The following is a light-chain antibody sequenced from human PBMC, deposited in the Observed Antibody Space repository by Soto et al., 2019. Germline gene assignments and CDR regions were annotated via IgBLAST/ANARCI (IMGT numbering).Light chain of an antibody. V-gene: IGKV3-20*01. CDR2: GAS. J-gene: IGKJ4*01. CDR3: QQYGNSPLT. Sequence: EIVLTQSPGTLSLSPGERATLSCRASQSVSSSFLAWYQPKPGQAPRRLIYGASSRATGIPDRFSGSGSGTDFTLTISRLEPEDVAVYYYQQYGNSPLTFGGGSNVDIK. CDR1: QSVSSSF.